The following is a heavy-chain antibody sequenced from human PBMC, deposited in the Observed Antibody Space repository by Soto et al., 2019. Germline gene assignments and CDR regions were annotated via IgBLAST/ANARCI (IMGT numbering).Heavy chain of an antibody. V-gene: IGHV5-51*01. D-gene: IGHD3-22*01. Sequence: PGESLKISWKGSGYSFTIYWIGWVRQMPGKGLEWMGIIYPGDSDTRYSPSFQGQVTISADKSISTAYLQWSSLKASDTAMYYCARLLSYYYDSSGPYYFDYWGQGTLVTVSS. CDR3: ARLLSYYYDSSGPYYFDY. CDR1: GYSFTIYW. CDR2: IYPGDSDT. J-gene: IGHJ4*02.